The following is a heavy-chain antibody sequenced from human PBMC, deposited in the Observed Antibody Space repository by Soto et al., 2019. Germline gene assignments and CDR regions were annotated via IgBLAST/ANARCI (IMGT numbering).Heavy chain of an antibody. CDR1: GFTFSSYS. J-gene: IGHJ3*02. Sequence: GGSLRLSCAASGFTFSSYSMNWVRQAPGKGLEWVSSISSSSSYIYYADSVKGRFTISRDNAKNSLYLQMNSLRAEDTAVYYCARDRVYSGPDAFDIWGQGTMVTVSS. D-gene: IGHD5-12*01. V-gene: IGHV3-21*01. CDR2: ISSSSSYI. CDR3: ARDRVYSGPDAFDI.